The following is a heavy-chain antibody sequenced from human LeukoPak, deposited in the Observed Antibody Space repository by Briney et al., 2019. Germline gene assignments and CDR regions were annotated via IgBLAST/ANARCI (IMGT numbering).Heavy chain of an antibody. CDR2: ISASGGST. V-gene: IGHV3-23*01. CDR1: GFTFRSHD. CDR3: VREGPRGLAFDI. D-gene: IGHD3/OR15-3a*01. Sequence: GGSLRLSCAASGFTFRSHDMSWVRQAPGKGLEWVSGISASGGSTFYADSVKGRFTVSRDNSKNTLYLQMNGLRVEDTAVYYCVREGPRGLAFDIWGQGTMVTVSS. J-gene: IGHJ3*02.